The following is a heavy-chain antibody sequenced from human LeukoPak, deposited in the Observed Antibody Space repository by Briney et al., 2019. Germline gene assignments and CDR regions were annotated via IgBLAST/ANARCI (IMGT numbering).Heavy chain of an antibody. J-gene: IGHJ4*02. D-gene: IGHD3-22*01. CDR1: GFTFSSYS. V-gene: IGHV3-21*04. CDR2: ISSSSSYT. Sequence: GGSLRLSCAASGFTFSSYSMNWVRQAPGKGLEWVSSISSSSSYTYYADSVKGRFTISRNNSKNTLYLQMNSLRAEDTAVYYCAKEGDSSGYYYFDYWGQGTLVTVSS. CDR3: AKEGDSSGYYYFDY.